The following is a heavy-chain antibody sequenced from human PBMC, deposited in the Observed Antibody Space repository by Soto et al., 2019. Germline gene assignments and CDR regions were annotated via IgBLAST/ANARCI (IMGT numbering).Heavy chain of an antibody. V-gene: IGHV4-4*07. CDR2: IYTSGST. CDR1: GGSISSYY. J-gene: IGHJ4*02. Sequence: SETVSLTCTVSGGSISSYYWSWIRQPAGKGLEWIGRIYTSGSTNYNPSLKSRVTMSVDTSKNQFSLKLSSVTAADTAVYYCAGEGVGANLDYSGPATLVTVSS. CDR3: AGEGVGANLDY. D-gene: IGHD1-26*01.